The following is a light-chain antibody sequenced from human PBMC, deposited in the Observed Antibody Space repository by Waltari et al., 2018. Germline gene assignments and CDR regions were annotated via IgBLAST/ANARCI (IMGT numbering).Light chain of an antibody. Sequence: QSALTQPASVSGSPGQSITISCTGTSRDVGRSKSASRYQHHPGKAPRLLIYDVDVRPSGVSNRFSGSKSGNTATLTISGLQAEDEADYYCNSYTIISPLDVFGTGTKVTVL. CDR2: DVD. V-gene: IGLV2-14*03. J-gene: IGLJ1*01. CDR1: SRDVGRSKS. CDR3: NSYTIISPLDV.